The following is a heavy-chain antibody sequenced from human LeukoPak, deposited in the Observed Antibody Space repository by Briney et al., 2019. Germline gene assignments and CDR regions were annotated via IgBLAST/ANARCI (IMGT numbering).Heavy chain of an antibody. CDR3: AKTMWDDSSGYYPSFYFDY. J-gene: IGHJ4*02. D-gene: IGHD3-22*01. V-gene: IGHV3-23*01. Sequence: GGSLRLSCAASRFTFSSYAMSWVRHAPRQGLGWVSTISGSGGGTYYADSVRGRFTISRDNSKNTLYLQMNSLRAEDTAVYYCAKTMWDDSSGYYPSFYFDYWGQGTLVTVSS. CDR2: ISGSGGGT. CDR1: RFTFSSYA.